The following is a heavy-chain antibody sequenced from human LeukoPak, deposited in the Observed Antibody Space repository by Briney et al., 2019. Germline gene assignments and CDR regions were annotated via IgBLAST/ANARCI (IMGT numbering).Heavy chain of an antibody. CDR2: IKQDGSEK. Sequence: GGSLRLSCAASGFTFSSYWMSWVRQAPGKGLEWAANIKQDGSEKYYVDSVKGRFTISRDNAKNSLYLQMNSLRAEDTAVYYCARFSPSYSSSWYSVRAFDIWGQGTMVTVSS. V-gene: IGHV3-7*01. CDR3: ARFSPSYSSSWYSVRAFDI. J-gene: IGHJ3*02. D-gene: IGHD6-13*01. CDR1: GFTFSSYW.